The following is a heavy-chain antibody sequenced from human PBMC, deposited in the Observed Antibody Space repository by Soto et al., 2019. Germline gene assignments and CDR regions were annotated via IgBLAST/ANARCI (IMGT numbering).Heavy chain of an antibody. CDR2: ISSDGSNK. J-gene: IGHJ4*02. CDR3: AKSHASGSYYRSYFDD. D-gene: IGHD3-10*01. V-gene: IGHV3-30*18. CDR1: GFTFSIYG. Sequence: GRSLRHSCAASGFTFSIYGMHWVRQAPGKGLEWVAVISSDGSNKNYAESVKGRLTISRDNSKDTLYLQVNSLRPEDTAVYHCAKSHASGSYYRSYFDDWGQGT.